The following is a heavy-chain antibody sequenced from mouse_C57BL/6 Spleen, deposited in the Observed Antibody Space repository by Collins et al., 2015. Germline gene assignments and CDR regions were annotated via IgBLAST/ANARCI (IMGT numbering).Heavy chain of an antibody. CDR3: AREYDYDDGYWYFDV. Sequence: DVQLQESGPGLVKPSQSLSLTCSVTGYSITSGYYWNWIRQFPGNKLEWMGYISYDGSNNYNPSLKNRISITRDTSKNQFFLKLNSVTTEDTATYYCAREYDYDDGYWYFDVWGTGTTVTVSS. CDR1: GYSITSGYY. V-gene: IGHV3-6*01. CDR2: ISYDGSN. J-gene: IGHJ1*03. D-gene: IGHD2-4*01.